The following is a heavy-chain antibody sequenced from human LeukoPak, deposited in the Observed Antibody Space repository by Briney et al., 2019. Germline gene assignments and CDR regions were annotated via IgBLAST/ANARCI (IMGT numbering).Heavy chain of an antibody. CDR3: AKEGSSSWYGDYYYYYYMDV. CDR1: GFTFSSYG. V-gene: IGHV3-30*18. Sequence: GGSLRLSCAASGFTFSSYGMHWVRQAPGKGLEWVAVISYDGSNKYYADSVKGRFTIFRDNSKNTLYLQMNSLRAEDTAVYYCAKEGSSSWYGDYYYYYYMDVWGKGTTVTVSS. J-gene: IGHJ6*03. D-gene: IGHD6-13*01. CDR2: ISYDGSNK.